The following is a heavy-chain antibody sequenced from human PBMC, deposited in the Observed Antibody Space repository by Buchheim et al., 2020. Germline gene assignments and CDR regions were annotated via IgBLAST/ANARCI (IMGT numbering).Heavy chain of an antibody. J-gene: IGHJ4*02. CDR2: ISYDGSNK. V-gene: IGHV3-30*18. CDR3: AKEDTGGWLGIDY. Sequence: QVQLVESGGGVVQPGRSLRLSCAASGFTFSSYGMHWVRQAPGKGLEWVALISYDGSNKYYADSVKGRFTISSANSKNTLSLQMNSLRAEDTAVFYCAKEDTGGWLGIDYWGQGTL. CDR1: GFTFSSYG. D-gene: IGHD6-19*01.